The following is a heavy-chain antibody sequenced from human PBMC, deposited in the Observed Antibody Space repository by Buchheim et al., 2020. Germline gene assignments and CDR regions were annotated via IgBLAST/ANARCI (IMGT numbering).Heavy chain of an antibody. Sequence: QLQLQESGSGLVKPSQTLSLTCAVSGGSISSGGYSWSWIRQPPGKGLEWIGYIYHSGSTYYNPSLKSRVTISVDRSKNQFTLKLSAVTAADTAVYYGARGSYYDSSGRGAFDIWGQGT. V-gene: IGHV4-30-2*01. CDR1: GGSISSGGYS. D-gene: IGHD3-22*01. J-gene: IGHJ3*02. CDR3: ARGSYYDSSGRGAFDI. CDR2: IYHSGST.